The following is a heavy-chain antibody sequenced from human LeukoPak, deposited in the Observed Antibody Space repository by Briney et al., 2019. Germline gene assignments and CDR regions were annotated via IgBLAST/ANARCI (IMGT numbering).Heavy chain of an antibody. D-gene: IGHD1-26*01. Sequence: PGGSLRLSCAASGFTFSSYAMSWVRQAPGKGLEWVSTISGSGGSTYYADSVKGRFTISRDNSKNRLYLQMNSLRAEDTAVYYCAKVVGATTRGYFGYWGQGTLVTVSS. J-gene: IGHJ4*02. V-gene: IGHV3-23*01. CDR3: AKVVGATTRGYFGY. CDR2: ISGSGGST. CDR1: GFTFSSYA.